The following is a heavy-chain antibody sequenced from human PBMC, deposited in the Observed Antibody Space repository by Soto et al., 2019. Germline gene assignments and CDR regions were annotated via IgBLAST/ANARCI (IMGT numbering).Heavy chain of an antibody. CDR3: ARHLDITSGYYRGYYYYYMDV. V-gene: IGHV5-51*01. J-gene: IGHJ6*03. Sequence: GESLKISCKGSGYSFTSYWIGWVRQMPGKGLEWMGIIYPGDSDTRYSPSFQGQVTISADKSISTAYLRWSSLKASDTAMYYCARHLDITSGYYRGYYYYYMDVWGKGTTVTVSS. CDR2: IYPGDSDT. CDR1: GYSFTSYW. D-gene: IGHD3-3*01.